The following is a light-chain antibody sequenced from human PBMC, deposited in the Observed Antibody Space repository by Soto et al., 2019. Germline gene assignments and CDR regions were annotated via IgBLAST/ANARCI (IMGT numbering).Light chain of an antibody. CDR2: DVS. CDR3: SSYTTSNTRQIV. Sequence: QSALTQPASVSGSPGQSITISCTGTSSDVGSYNYVSWYQQHPGKAPKFMIYDVSNRPPGVSNRFSGSKSGNTASLTISGLQVEVEADYYCSSYTTSNTRQIVFGTGTKVTV. J-gene: IGLJ1*01. V-gene: IGLV2-14*01. CDR1: SSDVGSYNY.